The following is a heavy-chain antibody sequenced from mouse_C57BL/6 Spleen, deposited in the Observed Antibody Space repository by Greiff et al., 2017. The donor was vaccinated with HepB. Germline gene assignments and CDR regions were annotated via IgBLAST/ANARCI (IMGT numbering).Heavy chain of an antibody. V-gene: IGHV14-2*01. D-gene: IGHD1-2*01. CDR3: ARVHGGYFDV. CDR2: IDPEDGET. J-gene: IGHJ1*03. CDR1: GFNIKDYY. Sequence: EVQLQQSGAELVKPGASVKLSCTASGFNIKDYYMHWVKQRTEQGLEWIGRIDPEDGETKYAPNFQGKATITADTSSNTAYLQLSSLTSEDTAVYYCARVHGGYFDVWGTGTTVTVSS.